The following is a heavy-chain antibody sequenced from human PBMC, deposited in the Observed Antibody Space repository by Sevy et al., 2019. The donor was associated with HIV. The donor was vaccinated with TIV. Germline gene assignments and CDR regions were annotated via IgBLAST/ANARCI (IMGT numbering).Heavy chain of an antibody. CDR3: VFVWRITVADGFDI. CDR2: FDPEDGDPEDGKT. CDR1: GYTLTKLS. Sequence: ASVKVSCKVSGYTLTKLSMHWVRQTPGKGLEWMTTFDPEDGDPEDGKTIYAQKFLGRVTMTRDTSISTAYMELRGLRSDDTSMYYCVFVWRITVADGFDIWGQGTMVTVSS. V-gene: IGHV1-24*01. J-gene: IGHJ3*02. D-gene: IGHD6-19*01.